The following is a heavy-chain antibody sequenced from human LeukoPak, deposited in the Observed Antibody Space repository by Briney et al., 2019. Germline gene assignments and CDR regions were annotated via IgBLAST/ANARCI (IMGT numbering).Heavy chain of an antibody. CDR2: ISGSGGST. CDR1: GFTFSSYA. D-gene: IGHD3-3*01. J-gene: IGHJ5*02. V-gene: IGHV3-23*01. Sequence: GGSLRLSCAASGFTFSSYAMSWVRQAPGKGLEWVSAISGSGGSTYYADSVKGRYTISRDNSKNTLYLQMNSLRAEDTAVYYCAKVMAIFGVVTSWGQGTLVTVSS. CDR3: AKVMAIFGVVTS.